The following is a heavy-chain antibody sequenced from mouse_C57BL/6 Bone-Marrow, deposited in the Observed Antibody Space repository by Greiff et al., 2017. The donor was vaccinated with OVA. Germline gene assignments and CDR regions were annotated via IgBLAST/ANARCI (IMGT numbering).Heavy chain of an antibody. CDR1: GFTFSDYG. V-gene: IGHV5-15*04. J-gene: IGHJ4*01. D-gene: IGHD1-1*01. CDR3: ARLGITTVVATYYYAMDY. Sequence: GQGVESGGGLVQPGGSLKLSCAASGFTFSDYGMAWVRQAPRKGPEWVAFISNLAYSIYYADTVTGRFTISRENAKNTLYLEMSSLRSEDTAMYYCARLGITTVVATYYYAMDYWGQGTSVTVSS. CDR2: ISNLAYSI.